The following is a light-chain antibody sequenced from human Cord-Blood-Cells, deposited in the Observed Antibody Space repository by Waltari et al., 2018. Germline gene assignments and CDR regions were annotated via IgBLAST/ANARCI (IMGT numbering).Light chain of an antibody. CDR1: QSVSSY. CDR2: DAS. J-gene: IGKJ4*01. V-gene: IGKV3-11*01. CDR3: QQRSNWPLT. Sequence: EIVITHSPATLSLSPGERATLSCRASQSVSSYLAWYQQKPGQAPRLLIYDASNRATGIPARFSGSGSGTDFTLTISSLEPEDFAVYYCQQRSNWPLTFGGGTKVEIK.